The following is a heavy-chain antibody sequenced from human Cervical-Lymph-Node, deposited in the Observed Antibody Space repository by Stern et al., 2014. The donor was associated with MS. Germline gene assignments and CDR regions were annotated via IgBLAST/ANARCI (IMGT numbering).Heavy chain of an antibody. CDR2: ISADGTLK. J-gene: IGHJ5*02. Sequence: VQLLDSGGGVVQPGRSLRLSCAASGFTFSAYGMHWVRQAPGKGLEWVAVISADGTLKFYGDSVKGRFTISRDNSKNTLFLQMNSLRAEDTAVYYCAKGDNWRRLNPWGQGTLVTVSS. CDR3: AKGDNWRRLNP. CDR1: GFTFSAYG. V-gene: IGHV3-30*18. D-gene: IGHD1-20*01.